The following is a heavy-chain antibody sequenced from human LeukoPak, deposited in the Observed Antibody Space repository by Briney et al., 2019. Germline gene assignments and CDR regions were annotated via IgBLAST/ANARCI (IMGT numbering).Heavy chain of an antibody. CDR2: IIPIFGTA. CDR1: GGTFSSYG. D-gene: IGHD5-18*01. Sequence: SVKVSCKASGGTFSSYGISWVRQAPGQGLEWMGGIIPIFGTANYAQKFQGRVTITTDESTSTAYMELSSLRSEDTAVYYCARARYGYSYKAPLDYWGQGTLVTVSS. J-gene: IGHJ4*02. V-gene: IGHV1-69*05. CDR3: ARARYGYSYKAPLDY.